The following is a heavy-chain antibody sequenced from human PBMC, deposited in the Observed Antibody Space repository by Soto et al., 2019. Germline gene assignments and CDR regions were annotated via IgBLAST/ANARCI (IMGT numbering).Heavy chain of an antibody. CDR2: IIPILGIA. CDR1: GGTFSSYT. J-gene: IGHJ4*02. Sequence: QVQLVQSGAEVKKPGSSVKVSCKASGGTFSSYTISWVRQAPGQGLEWMGRIIPILGIANYAQKFQGRVTITAYKSTSTAYMGLSSLKSEDTAVYYCAISGSRYYDFWSLNYWGQGTLVTVSS. D-gene: IGHD3-3*01. V-gene: IGHV1-69*02. CDR3: AISGSRYYDFWSLNY.